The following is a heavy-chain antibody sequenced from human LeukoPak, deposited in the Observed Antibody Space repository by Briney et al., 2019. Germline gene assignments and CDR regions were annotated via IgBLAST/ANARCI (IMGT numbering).Heavy chain of an antibody. D-gene: IGHD6-6*01. V-gene: IGHV3-21*01. CDR1: GFTFSSYS. CDR3: AGARPGYYYYYCMDV. CDR2: ISSSSSYI. Sequence: GGSLRLSCAASGFTFSSYSMNWVRQAPGKGLEWVSSISSSSSYIYYADSVKGRFTISRDSAKNSLYLQMNSLRAEDTAVYYCAGARPGYYYYYCMDVWGKGTTVTVSS. J-gene: IGHJ6*03.